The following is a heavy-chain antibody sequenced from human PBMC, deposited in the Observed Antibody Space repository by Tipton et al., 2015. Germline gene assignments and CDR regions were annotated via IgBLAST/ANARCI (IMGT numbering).Heavy chain of an antibody. D-gene: IGHD4-17*01. Sequence: LRLSCTVSGGSISSYYWNWIRQPPGKGLEWIGYIYYGGRTNYNPSLKSRVTISIDTSKNQFSLRLSSVTAADTAVFYCARVDDDFGDYRSAFDIWGQGTMVTVSS. V-gene: IGHV4-59*01. CDR1: GGSISSYY. CDR3: ARVDDDFGDYRSAFDI. J-gene: IGHJ3*02. CDR2: IYYGGRT.